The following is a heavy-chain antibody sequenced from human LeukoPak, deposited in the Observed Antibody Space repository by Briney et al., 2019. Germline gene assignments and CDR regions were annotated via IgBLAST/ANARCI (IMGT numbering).Heavy chain of an antibody. V-gene: IGHV4-30-4*01. Sequence: PSQTLSLTCTVSGGSISSGDYYWSWIRQPPGKGLEWIGYIYYSGSTNYNPSLKSRVTISGDTSKNQFSLNLNSVTAADTAVYYCARQQWLEQDALDIWGQGTMVTVSS. D-gene: IGHD6-19*01. CDR1: GGSISSGDYY. CDR2: IYYSGST. J-gene: IGHJ3*02. CDR3: ARQQWLEQDALDI.